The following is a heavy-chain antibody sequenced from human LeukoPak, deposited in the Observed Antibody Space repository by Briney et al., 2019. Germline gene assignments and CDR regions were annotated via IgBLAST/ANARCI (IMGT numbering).Heavy chain of an antibody. J-gene: IGHJ5*02. CDR1: GYTFTSYG. CDR2: ISAYNGNT. Sequence: ASVKVSCKASGYTFTSYGISWVRQAPGQGLEWMGWISAYNGNTNYAQKLQGRVTITADKSTSTVYMDLSNLRSEDTAVYYCARTDCGGDCYSSRGWFDPWGQGTLVTVSS. CDR3: ARTDCGGDCYSSRGWFDP. D-gene: IGHD2-21*02. V-gene: IGHV1-18*01.